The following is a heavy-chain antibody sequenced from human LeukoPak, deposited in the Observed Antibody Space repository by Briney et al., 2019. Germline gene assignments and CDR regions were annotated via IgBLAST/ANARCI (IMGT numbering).Heavy chain of an antibody. V-gene: IGHV3-23*01. CDR1: GFTFSSYA. CDR2: ISGSGGST. CDR3: AKVHSSGWYVFDY. J-gene: IGHJ4*02. Sequence: GGSLRLSCAASGFTFSSYAMSWVRQAPGKGLEWVSAISGSGGSTYYANSVKGRFTISRDNSKNTLYLQMNSLRAEDTAVYYCAKVHSSGWYVFDYWGQGTLVTVSS. D-gene: IGHD6-19*01.